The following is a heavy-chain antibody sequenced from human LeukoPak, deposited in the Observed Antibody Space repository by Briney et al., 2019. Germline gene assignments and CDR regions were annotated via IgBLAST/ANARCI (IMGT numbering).Heavy chain of an antibody. V-gene: IGHV4-34*01. J-gene: IGHJ3*01. CDR1: GGSFSGYY. D-gene: IGHD3-10*01. CDR3: ARVDPVWFGESGAFDL. Sequence: SETLSLTCAVYGGSFSGYYWSWIIQPPGKGLEWIGEINHSGSTNYNPSLKSRVTISVDTSRNQFSLKLTSVTAADTAVYYCARVDPVWFGESGAFDLWGQGTMVTVSS. CDR2: INHSGST.